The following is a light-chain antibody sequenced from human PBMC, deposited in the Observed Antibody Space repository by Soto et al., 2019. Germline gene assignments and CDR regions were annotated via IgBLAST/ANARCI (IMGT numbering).Light chain of an antibody. CDR2: DTS. CDR3: QQRSKFLWT. Sequence: EIVLTQSPATLSLSPGERATLSCRASQSVSSYLAWYQQKPGQAPRLLMYDTSNRAPGIPARFSGSGSGTAFTLTISSLQPEAFAVYFCQQRSKFLWTFGQGTKVHI. J-gene: IGKJ1*01. CDR1: QSVSSY. V-gene: IGKV3-11*01.